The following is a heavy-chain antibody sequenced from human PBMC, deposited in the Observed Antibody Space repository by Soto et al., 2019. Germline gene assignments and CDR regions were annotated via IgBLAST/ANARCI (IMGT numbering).Heavy chain of an antibody. V-gene: IGHV3-53*04. CDR2: IYSGGST. J-gene: IGHJ4*02. CDR1: GFTVSSNY. CDR3: ASAASYYYGSGRYFGFPKPLGY. Sequence: GGSLRLSCAASGFTVSSNYMSWVRQAPGKGLEWVSVIYSGGSTYYADSVKGRFTISRHNSKNTLYLQMNSLRAEDTAVYYCASAASYYYGSGRYFGFPKPLGYWGQGTLVTVSS. D-gene: IGHD3-10*01.